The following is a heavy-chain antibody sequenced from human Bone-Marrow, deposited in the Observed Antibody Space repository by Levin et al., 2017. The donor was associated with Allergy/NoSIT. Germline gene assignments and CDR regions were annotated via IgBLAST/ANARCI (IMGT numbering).Heavy chain of an antibody. V-gene: IGHV4-31*03. D-gene: IGHD1/OR15-1a*01. Sequence: LRLSCSVSGGSISSGFYHWTWIRQHPGKGLEWIGYMDYSESSTYYNPSLKSRVSISVDTSKNEFSLKLSSVTVADTAVYYCARGWNSGLNNWFDPWGQGALVTVSS. CDR2: MDYSESST. CDR1: GGSISSGFYH. J-gene: IGHJ5*02. CDR3: ARGWNSGLNNWFDP.